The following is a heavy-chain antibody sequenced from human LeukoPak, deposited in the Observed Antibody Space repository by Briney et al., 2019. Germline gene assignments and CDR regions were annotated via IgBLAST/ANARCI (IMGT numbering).Heavy chain of an antibody. CDR3: ARKVAVAGTRGWFDP. CDR2: INHSGST. Sequence: PSETLSLTCAVYGGSFSGYYWSWIRQPPGKGLEWIGEINHSGSTNYNPSLKSRVTISVDTSKNQFSLKLSSVTAADTAVYYCARKVAVAGTRGWFDPWGQGTLVTVSS. J-gene: IGHJ5*02. D-gene: IGHD6-19*01. CDR1: GGSFSGYY. V-gene: IGHV4-34*01.